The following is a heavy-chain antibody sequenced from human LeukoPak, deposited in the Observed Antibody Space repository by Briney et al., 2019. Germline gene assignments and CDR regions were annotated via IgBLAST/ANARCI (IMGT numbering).Heavy chain of an antibody. Sequence: ASVKVSCKASGYTFTSYGISWVRQAPGQGLEWMGWISAYNGNTNYAQKLEGRVTMNTDTSTSTAYMEMRSLRSDDTAVYYCARVLGYCSSTSCHNWFDPWGQGTLVTVSS. CDR3: ARVLGYCSSTSCHNWFDP. D-gene: IGHD2-2*03. V-gene: IGHV1-18*01. J-gene: IGHJ5*02. CDR2: ISAYNGNT. CDR1: GYTFTSYG.